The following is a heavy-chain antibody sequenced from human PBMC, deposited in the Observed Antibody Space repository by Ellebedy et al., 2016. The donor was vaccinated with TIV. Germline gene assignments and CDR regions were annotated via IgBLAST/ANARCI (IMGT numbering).Heavy chain of an antibody. D-gene: IGHD3-10*01. J-gene: IGHJ6*02. Sequence: GGSLRLSXAASGFSFSNYVMHWVRQAPGKGLEWVASMSGSGLSTYYADSVKGRFTISRDNSKNTLYLQMNSLRVEDAAVYYCAKVYHYGSRRYSENYYYGLDVWGQGTTVTVSS. CDR2: MSGSGLST. CDR3: AKVYHYGSRRYSENYYYGLDV. CDR1: GFSFSNYV. V-gene: IGHV3-23*01.